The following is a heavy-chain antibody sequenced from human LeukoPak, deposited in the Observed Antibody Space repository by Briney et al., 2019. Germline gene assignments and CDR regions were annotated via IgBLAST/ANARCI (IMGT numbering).Heavy chain of an antibody. Sequence: PGGSLRLSCAASGFTVSSNYMSWVRQAPGKGLEWVSSISSSSSYIYYADSVKGRFTISRDNSKNTLYLQMNSLRAEDTAVYYCARQAVVAATGWFDPWGQGTLVTVSS. CDR2: ISSSSSYI. CDR1: GFTVSSNY. J-gene: IGHJ5*02. V-gene: IGHV3-21*01. D-gene: IGHD2-15*01. CDR3: ARQAVVAATGWFDP.